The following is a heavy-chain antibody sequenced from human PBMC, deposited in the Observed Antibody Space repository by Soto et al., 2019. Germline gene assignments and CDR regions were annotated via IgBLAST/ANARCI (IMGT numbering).Heavy chain of an antibody. CDR2: IIPIFGTA. V-gene: IGHV1-69*01. Sequence: VQLVQSGAEVKKPGSSVKVSCKASGGTFSSYAISWVRQAPGQGLEWMGGIIPIFGTANYAQKFQGRVTITADESTSTAYMELSSLRSEDTAVYYCARDMYYYDSSGYYRTGAFDIWGQGTMVTVSS. CDR3: ARDMYYYDSSGYYRTGAFDI. CDR1: GGTFSSYA. D-gene: IGHD3-22*01. J-gene: IGHJ3*02.